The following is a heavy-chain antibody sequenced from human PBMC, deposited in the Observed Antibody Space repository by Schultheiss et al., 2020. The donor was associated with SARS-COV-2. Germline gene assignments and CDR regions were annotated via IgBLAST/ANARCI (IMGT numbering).Heavy chain of an antibody. Sequence: GGSLRLSCAASGFTFSSYAMSWVRQAPGKGLEWVSAISGSGGDTDYTDSVKGRFTISRDNSKNTLSLRLNSLRADDTAVYYCARAEYYYDSSGYYSGVDYWGQGTLVTVSS. V-gene: IGHV3-23*01. CDR1: GFTFSSYA. CDR2: ISGSGGDT. J-gene: IGHJ4*02. D-gene: IGHD3-22*01. CDR3: ARAEYYYDSSGYYSGVDY.